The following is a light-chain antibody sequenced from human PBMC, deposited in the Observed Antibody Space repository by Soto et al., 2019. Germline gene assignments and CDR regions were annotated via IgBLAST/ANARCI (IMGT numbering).Light chain of an antibody. CDR1: QSVSGTY. Sequence: ETVLTQSPGTLSLSPGDRATLSCRASQSVSGTYLAWYQQKPGQSPRLLIYGASTRATGTPDRFSGSGSGTHFTLTSSRLESDDVSVYYCQQYGSSPLFTFGRWTKVDMK. CDR2: GAS. J-gene: IGKJ3*01. CDR3: QQYGSSPLFT. V-gene: IGKV3-20*01.